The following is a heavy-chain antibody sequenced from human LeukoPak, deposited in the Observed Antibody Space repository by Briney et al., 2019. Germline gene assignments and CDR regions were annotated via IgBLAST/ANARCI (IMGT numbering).Heavy chain of an antibody. Sequence: GASVQVSCTASGYTFTSYGISWVRQAPGQGLEWMGWISGYNGNTNYAQKLHGKVTMTTDTSTSTAYMELRSLRSDDTAVYYCARDDGITRPLHYWGQRPVLRVSS. CDR1: GYTFTSYG. D-gene: IGHD5-24*01. J-gene: IGHJ4*02. CDR3: ARDDGITRPLHY. CDR2: ISGYNGNT. V-gene: IGHV1-18*04.